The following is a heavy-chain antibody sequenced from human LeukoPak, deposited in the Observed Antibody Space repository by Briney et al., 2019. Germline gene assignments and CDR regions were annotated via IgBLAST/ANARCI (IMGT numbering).Heavy chain of an antibody. Sequence: RGSLRLSCAASGFTSSNAWTSWVRHAPGEGLERVGRIKSKTDGGTTDYAAPVKGRFTISRDDSKNTLYLQMNSLKTEDTAVYYCTTAPLRGVWGKGTTVTVSS. CDR3: TTAPLRGV. J-gene: IGHJ6*04. CDR1: GFTSSNAW. V-gene: IGHV3-15*01. D-gene: IGHD4-17*01. CDR2: IKSKTDGGTT.